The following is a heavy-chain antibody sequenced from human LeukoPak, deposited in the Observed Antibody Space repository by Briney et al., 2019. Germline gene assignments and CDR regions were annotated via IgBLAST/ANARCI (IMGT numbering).Heavy chain of an antibody. D-gene: IGHD3-10*01. J-gene: IGHJ6*02. Sequence: GGSLRVSCAASGITLSDHFMHWVRQAPGKGLVWVSRINNDGSGAIYADSVKGRFTISRDNAKNTLYLQMNSLRAEDTAVYYCAVPRIGNYYGMDVWGQGTTVTVSS. CDR1: GITLSDHF. V-gene: IGHV3-74*01. CDR3: AVPRIGNYYGMDV. CDR2: INNDGSGA.